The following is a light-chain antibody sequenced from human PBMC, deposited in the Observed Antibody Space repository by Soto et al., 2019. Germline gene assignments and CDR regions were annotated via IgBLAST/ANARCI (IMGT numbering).Light chain of an antibody. CDR3: CSYAGSSYV. J-gene: IGLJ1*01. CDR2: DVS. V-gene: IGLV2-11*01. Sequence: QSALTQPRSVSGSPRQSVTISCTGTSSDVGGYNYVSWYQQHPGKAPKLMIYDVSKRPSGVPDRFSGSKSGNTASLTISGLQAEDEADYYCCSYAGSSYVFGTGTSSPS. CDR1: SSDVGGYNY.